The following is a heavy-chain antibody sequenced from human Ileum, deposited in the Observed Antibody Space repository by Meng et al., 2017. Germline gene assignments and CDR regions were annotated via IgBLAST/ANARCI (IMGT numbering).Heavy chain of an antibody. V-gene: IGHV4-59*01. CDR2: MYYSGIP. Sequence: SETLSLTCSVSGVSISTYYWSWIRQPPGKGLEWIGYMYYSGIPNYNPSLKSRVTISMDMSTNQFSLELTSVTAADTAVYYCARRRGNKTGYPYDFWGQGTLVTVSS. J-gene: IGHJ4*02. D-gene: IGHD3-9*01. CDR1: GVSISTYY. CDR3: ARRRGNKTGYPYDF.